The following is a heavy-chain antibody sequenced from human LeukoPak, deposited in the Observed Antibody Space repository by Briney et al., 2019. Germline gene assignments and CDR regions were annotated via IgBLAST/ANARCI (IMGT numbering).Heavy chain of an antibody. CDR2: TSAGGGRT. CDR3: AKGYYDLDV. V-gene: IGHV3-23*01. J-gene: IGHJ6*01. CDR1: GFTFSSYS. Sequence: PGGSLRLSCAASGFTFSSYSMNWVRQAPGKGLESVSGTSAGGGRTYYADSVKGRFTISRDNSKNTLYLEMNSLRAEDTAVYYCAKGYYDLDVWGQGTTVTVSS.